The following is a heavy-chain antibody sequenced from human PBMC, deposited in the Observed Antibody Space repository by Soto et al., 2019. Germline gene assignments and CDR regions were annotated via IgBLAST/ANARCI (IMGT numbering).Heavy chain of an antibody. CDR1: GFTVSSNY. D-gene: IGHD3-3*01. V-gene: IGHV3-53*01. CDR2: IYSGGST. J-gene: IGHJ3*02. CDR3: ASHTYYDFWSGYSDAFDI. Sequence: LRLSCSASGFTVSSNYMSWVRQAPGKGLEWVSVIYSGGSTYYADSVKGRFTISRDNSKNTLYLQMNSLRAEDTAVYYCASHTYYDFWSGYSDAFDIWGQGTMVTVSS.